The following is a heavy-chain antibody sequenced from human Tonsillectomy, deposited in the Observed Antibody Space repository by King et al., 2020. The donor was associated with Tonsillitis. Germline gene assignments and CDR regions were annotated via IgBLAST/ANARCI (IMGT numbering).Heavy chain of an antibody. CDR3: AGGHVYEDDEYFQR. D-gene: IGHD2/OR15-2a*01. CDR2: INHGGVT. Sequence: VQLQESGPGLVTPSETLSLTCTVSGISISSAYYWGWIRQPPGKGLVWVGSINHGGVTSYNPSLRSRLTMSVDTSKTPFSLKLSSVTAADTAVYYCAGGHVYEDDEYFQRWGQGTLVTVSS. V-gene: IGHV4-38-2*02. J-gene: IGHJ1*01. CDR1: GISISSAYY.